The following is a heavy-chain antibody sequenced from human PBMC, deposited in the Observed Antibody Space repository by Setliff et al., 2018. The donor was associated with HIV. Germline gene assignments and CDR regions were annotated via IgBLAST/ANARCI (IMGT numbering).Heavy chain of an antibody. Sequence: VKVSCKVSGYTFTDYYIHWVQQAPGKGLEWMGLVDPEDGETIYAEKFHDRVTMTADTSTGTAYLKLSSLRSGDTATYYCARVISGRGRELPDFDYWGQGTQVTVSS. D-gene: IGHD3-10*01. CDR2: VDPEDGET. V-gene: IGHV1-69-2*01. CDR3: ARVISGRGRELPDFDY. CDR1: GYTFTDYY. J-gene: IGHJ4*02.